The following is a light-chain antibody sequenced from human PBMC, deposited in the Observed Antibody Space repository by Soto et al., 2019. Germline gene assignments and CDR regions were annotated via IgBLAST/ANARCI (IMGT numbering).Light chain of an antibody. V-gene: IGKV1-39*01. CDR1: QTISNY. CDR2: AAS. J-gene: IGKJ2*01. Sequence: DIQMTQSPSSLSASVGDRVTITCRASQTISNYLNWYQQKPGKAPKLLIYAASSLQSGVPSRFSGSGSGADFTLTISSLQPEDFATYYCQQSLGIPYTFGQGTKLEIK. CDR3: QQSLGIPYT.